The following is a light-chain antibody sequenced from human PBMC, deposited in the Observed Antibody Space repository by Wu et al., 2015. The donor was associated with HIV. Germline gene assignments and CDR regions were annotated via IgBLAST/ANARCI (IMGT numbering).Light chain of an antibody. J-gene: IGKJ5*01. Sequence: EIVLTQSPATLSLSPGERATLSCRASQSVSSYLAWYQQKPGQAPRLLIYDASNRATGIPARFSGSGSGTDFTLTISSLGPEDFAVYYCQQYESSITFGQGTRLDIK. CDR3: QQYESSIT. CDR2: DAS. CDR1: QSVSSY. V-gene: IGKV3-11*01.